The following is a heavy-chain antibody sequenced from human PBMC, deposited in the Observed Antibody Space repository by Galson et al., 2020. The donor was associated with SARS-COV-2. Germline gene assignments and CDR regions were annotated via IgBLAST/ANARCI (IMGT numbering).Heavy chain of an antibody. J-gene: IGHJ4*02. CDR2: IYYSGST. Sequence: SQTLSLTCTVSGGSVSSGSYYWSWIRQPPGKGLEWIGHIYYSGSTNYNPSLKSRVTISVDTSKNQFSLKLSSVTAADTAVYYCARGNWYSSGASRFDYWGQGTLVTVSS. V-gene: IGHV4-61*01. CDR3: ARGNWYSSGASRFDY. CDR1: GGSVSSGSYY. D-gene: IGHD6-19*01.